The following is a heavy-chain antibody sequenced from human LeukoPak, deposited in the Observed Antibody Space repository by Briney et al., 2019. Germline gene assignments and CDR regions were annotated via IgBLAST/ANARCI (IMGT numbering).Heavy chain of an antibody. V-gene: IGHV1-2*02. D-gene: IGHD2-2*01. CDR3: ARDGYQLLFGGWFDP. J-gene: IGHJ5*02. CDR2: INPNSGGT. CDR1: GYTFTAYH. Sequence: ASVKVSCNASGYTFTAYHLHWVRQAPGQGLEWMGWINPNSGGTNYAQEFQGRVTMTRDTSISTAYMELSRLRSDDTALYYCARDGYQLLFGGWFDPWGQGTLVTVSS.